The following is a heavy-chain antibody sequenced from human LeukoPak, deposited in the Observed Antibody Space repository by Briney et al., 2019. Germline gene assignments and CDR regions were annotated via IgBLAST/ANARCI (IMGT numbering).Heavy chain of an antibody. D-gene: IGHD6-13*01. CDR1: GFTFSSYS. V-gene: IGHV3-21*01. Sequence: GGSLRLSCAASGFTFSSYSMNWVRQAPGKGLEWVSSISSSSSYIYYADSVKGRFTISRDNAKNSLYLQMNSLRAEDTAVYYCARNTIAAAGTPVSLAFDIWGQGTMVTVSS. CDR2: ISSSSSYI. CDR3: ARNTIAAAGTPVSLAFDI. J-gene: IGHJ3*02.